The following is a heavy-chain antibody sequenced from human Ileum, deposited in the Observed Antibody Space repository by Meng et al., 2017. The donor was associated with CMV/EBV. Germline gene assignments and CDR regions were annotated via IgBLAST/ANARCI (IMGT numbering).Heavy chain of an antibody. V-gene: IGHV4-30-4*08. D-gene: IGHD3-16*02. CDR2: IYYNGNA. CDR3: ARGGISRGLDY. J-gene: IGHJ4*02. Sequence: QVPLQESGPVLGNPSPTLSITCSVSGDSIDSGDYSWNWVRQPPGKGLEWIGYIYYNGNAYYNPSLKSQVTISVDTSKNQFSLRLKSVTAADSAVYFCARGGISRGLDYWGQGTLVTVSS. CDR1: GDSIDSGDYS.